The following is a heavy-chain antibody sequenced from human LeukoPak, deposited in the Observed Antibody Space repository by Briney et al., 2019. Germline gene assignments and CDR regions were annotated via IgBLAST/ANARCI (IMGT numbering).Heavy chain of an antibody. CDR2: ISSGTSFI. CDR3: ATFSYAGNAGGSAGS. V-gene: IGHV3-21*04. CDR1: GFPFSSYS. Sequence: GGSLRLSCAASGFPFSSYSMNWVRQAPGKGLEWVSSISSGTSFIYYADSVKGRFSISRDNSKNTVFLQMNSLRAEDTAVYYYATFSYAGNAGGSAGSWGQGTLVTVSS. J-gene: IGHJ5*02. D-gene: IGHD4-23*01.